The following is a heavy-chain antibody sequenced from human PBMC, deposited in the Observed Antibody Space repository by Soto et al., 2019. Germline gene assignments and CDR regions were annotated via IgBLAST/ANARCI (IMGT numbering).Heavy chain of an antibody. J-gene: IGHJ6*02. D-gene: IGHD6-6*01. CDR3: ATRYSSSPRSRRDYYYYGMDV. CDR2: IIPIFGTA. Sequence: EASVKVSCKASGGTFSSYAISWVRQAPGQGLEWMGGIIPIFGTANYAQKFQGRVTITADESTSTAYMELSSLRSEDTAVYYCATRYSSSPRSRRDYYYYGMDVWGQGTTVTVSS. V-gene: IGHV1-69*13. CDR1: GGTFSSYA.